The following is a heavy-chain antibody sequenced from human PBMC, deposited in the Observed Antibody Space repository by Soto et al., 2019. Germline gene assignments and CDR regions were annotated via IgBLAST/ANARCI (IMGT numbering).Heavy chain of an antibody. V-gene: IGHV4-39*01. Sequence: SETLSLTCTVSGGSISSSSYYWGWIRQPPGKGLEWIGSIYYSGSTYYNPSLKSRVTISVDTSKNQFSLKLSSVTAADTAVYYCARQGVLRYFDWLLQLDYWGQGTLVTVSS. CDR1: GGSISSSSYY. CDR2: IYYSGST. D-gene: IGHD3-9*01. J-gene: IGHJ4*02. CDR3: ARQGVLRYFDWLLQLDY.